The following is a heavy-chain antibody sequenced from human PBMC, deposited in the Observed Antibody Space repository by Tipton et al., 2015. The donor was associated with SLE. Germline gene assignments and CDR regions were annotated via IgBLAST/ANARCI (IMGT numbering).Heavy chain of an antibody. V-gene: IGHV1-3*01. CDR3: ARDSSGWHNWFDP. Sequence: QSGPEVKKPGASVKVSCKASGYTFTSYAMHWVRQAPGQRLEWMGWINAGNGNTKYSQKFQGRVTITRDTSASTAYMELSSLRPEDTAVYYCARDSSGWHNWFDPWGQGTLVTVSS. D-gene: IGHD6-19*01. J-gene: IGHJ5*02. CDR1: GYTFTSYA. CDR2: INAGNGNT.